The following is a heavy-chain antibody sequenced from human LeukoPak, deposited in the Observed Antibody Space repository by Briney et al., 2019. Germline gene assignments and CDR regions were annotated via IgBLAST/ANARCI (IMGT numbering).Heavy chain of an antibody. V-gene: IGHV3-48*01. CDR3: ARDPDTAMGHDAFDI. Sequence: PGGSLRLSCAASGFTFSDYAMSWVRQVPGKGLEWVSYISSSGSTIYYADSVKGRFTMSRDNAKNSLYLQMSSLRVEDTAMYYCARDPDTAMGHDAFDIWGRGTLVTVSS. CDR2: ISSSGSTI. CDR1: GFTFSDYA. D-gene: IGHD5-18*01. J-gene: IGHJ3*02.